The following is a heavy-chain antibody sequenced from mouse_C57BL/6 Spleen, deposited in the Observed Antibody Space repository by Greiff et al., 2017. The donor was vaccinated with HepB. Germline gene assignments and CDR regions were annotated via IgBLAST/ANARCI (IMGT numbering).Heavy chain of an antibody. J-gene: IGHJ4*01. CDR3: ARSYYYDYDDAMDY. CDR2: IHPNSGST. CDR1: GYTFTSYW. D-gene: IGHD2-4*01. V-gene: IGHV1-64*01. Sequence: VQLQQPGAELVKPGASVKLSCKASGYTFTSYWMHWVKQRPGQGLEWIGMIHPNSGSTNYNEKFKSKATLTVDKSSSTAYMQLSSLTSEDSAVYYCARSYYYDYDDAMDYWGQGTSVTVSS.